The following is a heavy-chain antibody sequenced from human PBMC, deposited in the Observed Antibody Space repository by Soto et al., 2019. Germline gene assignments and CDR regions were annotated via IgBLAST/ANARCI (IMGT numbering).Heavy chain of an antibody. D-gene: IGHD3-22*01. V-gene: IGHV1-69*01. CDR1: GGTFSSYA. Sequence: QVQLVQSGAEVKKPGSSVKVSCKASGGTFSSYAISWVRQAPGQGLEWMGGIIPIFGTANYAQKFQGRVTITADESTSTAYMEWSSLRSEDTAGYYCARAPADYYDSSGYPHDYWGQGILVPVSS. CDR2: IIPIFGTA. J-gene: IGHJ4*02. CDR3: ARAPADYYDSSGYPHDY.